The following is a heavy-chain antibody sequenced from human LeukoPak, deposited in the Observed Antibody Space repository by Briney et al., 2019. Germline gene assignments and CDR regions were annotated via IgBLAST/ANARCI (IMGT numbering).Heavy chain of an antibody. CDR3: AKTLDRGYSYGYLDY. CDR1: GFTFSSYA. Sequence: PGGSLRLSCAASGFTFSSYAMSWVRQAPGKGLEWVSDISGSGGSTYYADSVKGRFTISRDNSKNTLYLQMNSLRAEDTAVYYCAKTLDRGYSYGYLDYWGQGTLVTVSS. J-gene: IGHJ4*02. D-gene: IGHD5-18*01. CDR2: ISGSGGST. V-gene: IGHV3-23*01.